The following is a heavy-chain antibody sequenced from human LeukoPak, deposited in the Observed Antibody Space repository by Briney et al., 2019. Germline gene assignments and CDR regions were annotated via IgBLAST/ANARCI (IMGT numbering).Heavy chain of an antibody. CDR3: ARASSLLVEYFQH. Sequence: PRASVKVSCKASGGTFRRHTISWVRQAPGQGLEWMGGIIPMFATADYAQKFQGRVTITADESASTAYMELSSLRSEDTAVYYCARASSLLVEYFQHWGQGTLVTVSS. V-gene: IGHV1-69*13. CDR1: GGTFRRHT. D-gene: IGHD6-13*01. J-gene: IGHJ1*01. CDR2: IIPMFATA.